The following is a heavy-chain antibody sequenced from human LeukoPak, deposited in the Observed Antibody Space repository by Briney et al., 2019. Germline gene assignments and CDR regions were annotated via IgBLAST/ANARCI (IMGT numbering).Heavy chain of an antibody. V-gene: IGHV3-30*04. CDR2: ISYDGSNK. CDR1: GFTFSSYA. D-gene: IGHD4-11*01. J-gene: IGHJ4*02. Sequence: GGSLRLSCAASGFTFSSYAMHWVRQAPGKGLEWVAVISYDGSNKYYADSVKGRFTISRDNSKNTLYLQMNSLRAEDTAVYYCAAGVQQLDHWGQGTLVTVSS. CDR3: AAGVQQLDH.